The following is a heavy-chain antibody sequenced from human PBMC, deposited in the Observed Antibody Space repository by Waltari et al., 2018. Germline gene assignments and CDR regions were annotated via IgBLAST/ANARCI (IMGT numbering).Heavy chain of an antibody. D-gene: IGHD3-22*01. CDR2: IYYTGKT. V-gene: IGHV4-30-4*08. CDR3: ARRVAYYYDSSGYSYYYYYGMDV. CDR1: GGSISSGDYY. J-gene: IGHJ6*02. Sequence: QVQLQESGPGLVKPSQTLSLTCTVSGGSISSGDYYWSWIRQPPGKGLEWVGYIYYTGKTYYHPSLKVRVTIAVDTSKNQFSLELSSGTAADTAVYYCARRVAYYYDSSGYSYYYYYGMDVWGQGTTVTVSS.